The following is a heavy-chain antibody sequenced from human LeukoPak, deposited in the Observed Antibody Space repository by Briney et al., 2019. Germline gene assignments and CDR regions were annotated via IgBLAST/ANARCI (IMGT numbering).Heavy chain of an antibody. CDR3: AREWAIAVAGPNFDY. CDR1: GGTFSSYA. Sequence: ASVKVSCKACGGTFSSYAISWVRQAPGQGLEWMGIINPSGGSTSCAQKFQGRVTMTRDTSTSTVYMELSSLRSEDTAVYYCAREWAIAVAGPNFDYWGQGTLVTVSS. J-gene: IGHJ4*02. CDR2: INPSGGST. D-gene: IGHD6-19*01. V-gene: IGHV1-46*01.